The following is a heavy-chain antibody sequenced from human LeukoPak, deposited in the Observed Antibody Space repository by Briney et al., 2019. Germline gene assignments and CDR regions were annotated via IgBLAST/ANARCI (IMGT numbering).Heavy chain of an antibody. CDR3: ASHHSSSSGTPFDY. CDR2: ISGSGGST. D-gene: IGHD6-6*01. V-gene: IGHV3-23*01. CDR1: GFTFSSYA. J-gene: IGHJ4*02. Sequence: GGSLRLSCAASGFTFSSYAMSWVRQAPGKGLEWVSAISGSGGSTYYADSVKGRFTISRDNSKNTLYLQMNSLRAEDTAVYYCASHHSSSSGTPFDYWGQGTLVTVSS.